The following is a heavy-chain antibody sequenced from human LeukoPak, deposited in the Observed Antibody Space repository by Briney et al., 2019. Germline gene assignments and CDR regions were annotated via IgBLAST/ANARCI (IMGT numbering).Heavy chain of an antibody. J-gene: IGHJ5*02. D-gene: IGHD2-15*01. CDR2: IYYSGST. V-gene: IGHV4-30-4*08. CDR1: GGSISSGDYY. CDR3: AREGGSGSRWFDP. Sequence: SETLSLTCTVSGGSISSGDYYWSWIRQPPGKGLEWIGYIYYSGSTYYNPSLKSRVTISVDTSKNQFSLKLSSVTAADTAVYYCAREGGSGSRWFDPWGQGTLVTASS.